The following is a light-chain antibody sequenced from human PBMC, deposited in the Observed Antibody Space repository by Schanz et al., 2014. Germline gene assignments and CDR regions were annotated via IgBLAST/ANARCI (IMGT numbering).Light chain of an antibody. Sequence: QSALTQPASVSGSPGQSITISCTGTSSDVGGYNYVSWYQQHPGKAPKLMIYDVNNRPSGVSNRFSGSKSGNTASLTISGLQAEDEAEYYCCSYAGGSPYVFGTGTKLTVL. V-gene: IGLV2-14*01. J-gene: IGLJ1*01. CDR3: CSYAGGSPYV. CDR1: SSDVGGYNY. CDR2: DVN.